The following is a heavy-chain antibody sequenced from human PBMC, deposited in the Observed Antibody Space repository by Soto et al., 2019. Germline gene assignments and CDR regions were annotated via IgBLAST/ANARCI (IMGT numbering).Heavy chain of an antibody. CDR1: GGSLSSYY. V-gene: IGHV4-59*01. CDR2: IYYSGST. CDR3: AREDVVTTAFDI. Sequence: SETLSLTCTVSGGSLSSYYWSWIRQPPGKGLEWIGYIYYSGSTNYNPSLKSRVTISVDTSKNQFSLKLSSVTAADTAVYYCAREDVVTTAFDICGQGTMVTGS. J-gene: IGHJ3*02. D-gene: IGHD3-16*02.